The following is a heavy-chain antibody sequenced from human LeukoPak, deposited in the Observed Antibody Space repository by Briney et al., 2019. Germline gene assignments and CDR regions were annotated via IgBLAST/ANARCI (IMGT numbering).Heavy chain of an antibody. Sequence: ASVKVSCKVSGYTLTELSTHWVRQAPGKGLEWMGGFDPEDGETIYAQKFQGRVTMTEDTSTDTAYMELSSLRSEDTAVYYCATAAFQLLYDSSGYYLGTWGQGTLVTVSS. J-gene: IGHJ5*02. D-gene: IGHD3-22*01. CDR3: ATAAFQLLYDSSGYYLGT. V-gene: IGHV1-24*01. CDR1: GYTLTELS. CDR2: FDPEDGET.